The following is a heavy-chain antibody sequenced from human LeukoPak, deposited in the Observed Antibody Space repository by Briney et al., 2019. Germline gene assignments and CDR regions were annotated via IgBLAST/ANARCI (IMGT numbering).Heavy chain of an antibody. CDR1: GFTFSSYA. D-gene: IGHD6-19*01. Sequence: GGSLRLSCAASGFTFSSYAMHWVRQAPGKGLEWVAVISYDGSNKYYADSVKGRFTISRDNSKNTLYLQMNSQRAEDTAVYYCAKSEQWLQIRYFQHWGQGTLVTVSS. CDR2: ISYDGSNK. CDR3: AKSEQWLQIRYFQH. V-gene: IGHV3-30-3*02. J-gene: IGHJ1*01.